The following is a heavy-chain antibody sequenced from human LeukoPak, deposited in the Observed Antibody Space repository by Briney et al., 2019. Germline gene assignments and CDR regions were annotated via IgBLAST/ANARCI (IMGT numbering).Heavy chain of an antibody. J-gene: IGHJ4*02. CDR3: AREREDSSGYYVDY. CDR2: IYTSGST. V-gene: IGHV4-4*07. Sequence: PSETLSLTCTVSGGSISSYYWSWIRQPAGKGLEWIGRIYTSGSTNYDPSLKSRVTMSVDTSKNQFSLKLSSVTAADTAVYYCAREREDSSGYYVDYWGQGTLVTVSS. D-gene: IGHD3-22*01. CDR1: GGSISSYY.